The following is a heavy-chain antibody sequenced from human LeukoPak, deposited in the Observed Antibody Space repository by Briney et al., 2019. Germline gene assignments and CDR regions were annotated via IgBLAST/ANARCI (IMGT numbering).Heavy chain of an antibody. J-gene: IGHJ4*02. CDR1: GFTFSSYS. D-gene: IGHD4-23*01. V-gene: IGHV3-21*01. CDR2: ISSSGTYI. CDR3: ARNGGNSDFDY. Sequence: GGSLRLSCAASGFTFSSYSMNWARQAPGKGLEWVSFISSSGTYIYYADSMKGRFTISRDNAKNSLYLQMNSLRAEDTAVYYCARNGGNSDFDYWGQGTLVTVSS.